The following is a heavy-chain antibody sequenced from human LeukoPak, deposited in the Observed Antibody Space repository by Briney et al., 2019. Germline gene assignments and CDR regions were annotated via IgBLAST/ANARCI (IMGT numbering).Heavy chain of an antibody. D-gene: IGHD1-26*01. V-gene: IGHV1-2*02. CDR2: INPYSGDT. Sequence: ASVKVSCKASGYTFTGYYVHWVRQAPGQGLEWMGWINPYSGDTNYAQKFQGRVTMTRDTSISTAYMELSSLKSDDAAVYYCARVAMSGIGSDDFWGQGTLVTASS. CDR1: GYTFTGYY. J-gene: IGHJ4*02. CDR3: ARVAMSGIGSDDF.